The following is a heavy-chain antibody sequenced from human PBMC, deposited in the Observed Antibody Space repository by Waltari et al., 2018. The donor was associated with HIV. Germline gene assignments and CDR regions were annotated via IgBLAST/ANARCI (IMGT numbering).Heavy chain of an antibody. J-gene: IGHJ3*02. V-gene: IGHV3-33*01. CDR3: ARSTYQQLRNGFDI. CDR1: RMTFSRYD. Sequence: QVQLVESGGGVVQPGRSLRLSCAASRMTFSRYDLHWVRQAPGKGREWGAVIWHDGSNQYYVDSVKGRFTISRDNSRNTLYLQMNSLRVEDTAVYYCARSTYQQLRNGFDIWGQGTMVAVSS. D-gene: IGHD2-2*01. CDR2: IWHDGSNQ.